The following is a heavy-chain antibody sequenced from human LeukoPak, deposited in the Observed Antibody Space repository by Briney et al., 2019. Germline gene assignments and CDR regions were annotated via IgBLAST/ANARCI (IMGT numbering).Heavy chain of an antibody. D-gene: IGHD6-19*01. V-gene: IGHV3-7*01. Sequence: GSLRLSFAASGFTFSSYWMSWVRQAPGKGLEWVANIKQDGSEKYYVDSVKGRFTISRDNAKNSLYLQMNSLRAEDTAVYYCASSGWYVGYYYYYGMDVWGQGTTVTVSS. CDR3: ASSGWYVGYYYYYGMDV. J-gene: IGHJ6*02. CDR1: GFTFSSYW. CDR2: IKQDGSEK.